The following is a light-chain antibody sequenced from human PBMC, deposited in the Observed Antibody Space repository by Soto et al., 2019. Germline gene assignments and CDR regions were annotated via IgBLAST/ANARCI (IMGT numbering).Light chain of an antibody. J-gene: IGLJ1*01. CDR2: KNN. CDR1: SSNIRGSD. Sequence: QSVLTQPPSASGTPGQRIPISCSGSSSNIRGSDVYWYQQLPGTAPKLLIRKNNQRPSGVPDRFSGSKSGTSASLAISGLRSEDEADYYCAAWDGSLSGYVFGAGTKVTVL. CDR3: AAWDGSLSGYV. V-gene: IGLV1-47*01.